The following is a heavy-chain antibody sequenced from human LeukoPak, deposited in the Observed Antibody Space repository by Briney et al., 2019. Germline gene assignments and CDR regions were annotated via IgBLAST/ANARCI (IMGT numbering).Heavy chain of an antibody. CDR1: GGSFSGYY. V-gene: IGHV4-34*01. CDR3: AREGYGGNSEWFDP. Sequence: SETLSLTCAVYGGSFSGYYWSWIRQPPGKGLEWIGEINHSGSTNYNPSLKSRVTISVDTSKNQFSLKLSSVTAADTAVYYCAREGYGGNSEWFDPWGQGTLVTVSS. J-gene: IGHJ5*02. CDR2: INHSGST. D-gene: IGHD4-23*01.